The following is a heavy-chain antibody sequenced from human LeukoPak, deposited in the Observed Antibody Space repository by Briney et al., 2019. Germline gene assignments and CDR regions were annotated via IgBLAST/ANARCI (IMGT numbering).Heavy chain of an antibody. D-gene: IGHD6-19*01. CDR3: ARVGSGWFTVDY. J-gene: IGHJ4*02. CDR2: IYYSGST. CDR1: GGSISGGGYY. Sequence: SQTLSLTCTVSGGSISGGGYYWSWIRQHPGKGLEWIGYIYYSGSTYYNPSLKSRVTISVDTSKNQFSLKLSSETAADTAVYYCARVGSGWFTVDYWGQGTLVTVSS. V-gene: IGHV4-31*03.